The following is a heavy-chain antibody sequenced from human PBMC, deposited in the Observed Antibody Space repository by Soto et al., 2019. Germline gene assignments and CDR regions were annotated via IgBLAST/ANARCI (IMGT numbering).Heavy chain of an antibody. V-gene: IGHV3-7*03. D-gene: IGHD2-21*02. J-gene: IGHJ3*02. CDR1: GFTFSSYW. CDR2: IKKDGSEK. Sequence: GGSLRLSCAASGFTFSSYWMSWVRQAPGKGLEWVANIKKDGSEKYYVDSVKGRFTISIDNAKNSLYLQMNSLRAEATPVYYSASADCCFDAFDIWGQGTMVTVSS. CDR3: ASADCCFDAFDI.